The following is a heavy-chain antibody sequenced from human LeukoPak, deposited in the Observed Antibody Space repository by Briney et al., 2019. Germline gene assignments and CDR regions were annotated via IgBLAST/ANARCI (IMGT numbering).Heavy chain of an antibody. CDR1: GGSISSSNW. V-gene: IGHV4-4*02. CDR2: IYHSGST. J-gene: IGHJ3*02. Sequence: SETLSLTCAVSGGSISSSNWWSWVRQPPGKGLEWIGEIYHSGSTNYNPSLKSRVTISVDKSKNQFSLKLSSVTAADTAVYYCARVVQGMITFRSDDAFDIWGQGTMVTVSS. CDR3: ARVVQGMITFRSDDAFDI. D-gene: IGHD3-16*01.